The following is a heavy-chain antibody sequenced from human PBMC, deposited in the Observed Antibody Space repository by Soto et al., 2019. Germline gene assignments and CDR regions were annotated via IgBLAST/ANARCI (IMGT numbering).Heavy chain of an antibody. J-gene: IGHJ4*02. Sequence: HPGGSLRLSCAASGFTFSSYAMSWVRQAPGKGLEWVSAISGSGGSTYYADSVKGRFTISRDNSKNTLFLQMNSLRAEDTAVYYCAKPPLSGYYNFDYWGQGTLVTVSS. CDR1: GFTFSSYA. CDR3: AKPPLSGYYNFDY. V-gene: IGHV3-23*01. CDR2: ISGSGGST. D-gene: IGHD3-9*01.